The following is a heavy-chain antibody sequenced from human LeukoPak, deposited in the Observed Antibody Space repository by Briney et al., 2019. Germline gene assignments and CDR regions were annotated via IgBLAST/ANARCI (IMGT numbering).Heavy chain of an antibody. D-gene: IGHD6-19*01. J-gene: IGHJ5*02. Sequence: RASVKVSCKASGYTFTSYGISWVRQAPGQGLEWMGWISAYNGNTNYAQKLQGRVTMTTDTSTSTAYMELRSLRSDDTAVYYRARDTMAVAGVHWFDPWGQGTLVTVSS. CDR2: ISAYNGNT. CDR3: ARDTMAVAGVHWFDP. CDR1: GYTFTSYG. V-gene: IGHV1-18*01.